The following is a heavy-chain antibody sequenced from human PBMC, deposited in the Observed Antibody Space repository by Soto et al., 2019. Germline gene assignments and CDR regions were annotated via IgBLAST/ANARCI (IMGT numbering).Heavy chain of an antibody. CDR1: GFTLDDYA. CDR2: ISWNSGSI. J-gene: IGHJ4*02. CDR3: AKDPGYSSSWTFDY. V-gene: IGHV3-9*01. Sequence: EVQLVESGGGLVQPGRSLRLSCAASGFTLDDYAMHWVRQAPGKGLEWVSGISWNSGSIGYADSVKGRFTISRDNAKNSLYLQMNSLRAEDTALYYCAKDPGYSSSWTFDYWGQGTLVTVSS. D-gene: IGHD6-13*01.